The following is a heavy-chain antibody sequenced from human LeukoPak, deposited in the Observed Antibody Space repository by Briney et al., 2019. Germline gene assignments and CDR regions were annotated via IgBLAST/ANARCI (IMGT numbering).Heavy chain of an antibody. CDR3: ARGFGGYCSSTSCLVTIDY. V-gene: IGHV3-21*01. CDR2: TCSTRTYI. D-gene: IGHD2-2*01. J-gene: IGHJ4*02. Sequence: GGSLRLSCAASGFTFGSYTMNWVRQAPGKGPEWGSSTCSTRTYICYADSVKGRFTISRDNAKNSVYLQMDSLRAEDTAVYYCARGFGGYCSSTSCLVTIDYWGQGIPVTVSS. CDR1: GFTFGSYT.